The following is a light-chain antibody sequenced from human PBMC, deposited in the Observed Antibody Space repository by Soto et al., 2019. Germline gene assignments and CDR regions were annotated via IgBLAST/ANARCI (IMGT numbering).Light chain of an antibody. CDR3: AAWDESLSGYV. V-gene: IGLV1-47*01. CDR1: SSNIGYNY. CDR2: RNN. Sequence: QSVLTQPPSASGTPGQRVTISCSGSSSNIGYNYVYWYQQLPGTAPKLLIYRNNQRPSGVPDRFSGSKSGTSASLAISGLRSEDEADYYCAAWDESLSGYVFGTGTKVTVL. J-gene: IGLJ1*01.